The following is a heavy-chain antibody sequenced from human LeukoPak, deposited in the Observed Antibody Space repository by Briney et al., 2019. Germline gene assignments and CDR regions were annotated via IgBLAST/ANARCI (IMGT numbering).Heavy chain of an antibody. CDR2: IYYSGST. J-gene: IGHJ5*02. D-gene: IGHD3-10*01. V-gene: IGHV4-59*01. CDR1: GGSISSYY. CDR3: TTLKLGTMVRGDRNWFDP. Sequence: SETLSLTCTVSGGSISSYYWSWIRQPPGKGLEWIGYIYYSGSTNYNPSLKSRVTISVDTSKNQFSLKLSSATAADTAVYYCTTLKLGTMVRGDRNWFDPWGQGTLVTVSS.